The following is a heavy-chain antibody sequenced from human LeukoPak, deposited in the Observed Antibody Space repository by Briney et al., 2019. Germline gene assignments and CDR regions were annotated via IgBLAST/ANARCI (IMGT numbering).Heavy chain of an antibody. V-gene: IGHV1-46*01. CDR1: GYTFSSHY. Sequence: GASVKVSCKASGYTFSSHYMHWVRQAPGQGLEWMGGISPSGDTTFYAQRFQGRLTMTRDTSTSIVYMELSSLRSEGTAVYYCAKEAITLKNFDYWGQGTLVTVSS. J-gene: IGHJ4*02. CDR2: ISPSGDTT. D-gene: IGHD1-26*01. CDR3: AKEAITLKNFDY.